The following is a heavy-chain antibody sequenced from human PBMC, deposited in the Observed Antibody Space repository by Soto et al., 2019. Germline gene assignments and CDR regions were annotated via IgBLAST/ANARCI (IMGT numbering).Heavy chain of an antibody. Sequence: PSETLSLTCAVYGGSFSGYCWSWIRQPPGKGLEWIGEINHSGRTNYNPSLKSRVTISVDTSKSQFSLKLSSVTAADTAVYYCARDNILGILYGGMDVWGQGTTVTVSS. CDR1: GGSFSGYC. CDR2: INHSGRT. J-gene: IGHJ6*02. V-gene: IGHV4-34*01. D-gene: IGHD3-3*01. CDR3: ARDNILGILYGGMDV.